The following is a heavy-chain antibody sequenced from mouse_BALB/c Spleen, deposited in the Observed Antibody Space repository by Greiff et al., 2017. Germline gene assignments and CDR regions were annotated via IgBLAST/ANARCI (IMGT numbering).Heavy chain of an antibody. J-gene: IGHJ3*01. CDR1: GFNIKDTY. CDR2: IDPANGNT. V-gene: IGHV14-3*02. Sequence: EVKLMESGAELVKPGASVKLSCTASGFNIKDTYMHWVKQRPEQGLEWIGRIDPANGNTKYDPKFQGKATITADTSSNTAYLQLSSLTSEDTAVYYCARSNDGYYVWFAYWGQGTLVTVSA. CDR3: ARSNDGYYVWFAY. D-gene: IGHD2-3*01.